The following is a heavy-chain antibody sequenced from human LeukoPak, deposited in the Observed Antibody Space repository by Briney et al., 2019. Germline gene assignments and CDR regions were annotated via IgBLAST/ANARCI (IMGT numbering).Heavy chain of an antibody. V-gene: IGHV1-2*02. CDR1: GYTFTGYY. CDR3: ARDKTRFTYYDSSGYYYGY. Sequence: ASVKVSCKASGYTFTGYYMHWVRQAPGQGLEWMGWINPNSGGTNYAQKFQGRVTMTRDTSISTAYMELSRLRSDDTVVYYCARDKTRFTYYDSSGYYYGYWGQGTLVTVSS. CDR2: INPNSGGT. D-gene: IGHD3-22*01. J-gene: IGHJ4*02.